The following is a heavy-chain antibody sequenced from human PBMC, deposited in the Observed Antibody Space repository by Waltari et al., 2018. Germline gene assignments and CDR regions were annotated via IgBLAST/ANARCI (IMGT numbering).Heavy chain of an antibody. V-gene: IGHV1-69*05. J-gene: IGHJ6*02. Sequence: QVQLVQSGAEVKKPGSSVKVSCKASGGTFSSYAISWVRQAPGQGLEWMGGIIPIFGTANYAQKFQGRVTITTDESTSTAYMELSSLRSEDTAVYYCARGYYDSSGYYPYYYGMDVWGQGTTVTVSS. CDR1: GGTFSSYA. D-gene: IGHD3-22*01. CDR2: IIPIFGTA. CDR3: ARGYYDSSGYYPYYYGMDV.